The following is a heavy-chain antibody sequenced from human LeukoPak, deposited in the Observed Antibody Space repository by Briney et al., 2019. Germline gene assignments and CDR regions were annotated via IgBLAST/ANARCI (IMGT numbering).Heavy chain of an antibody. V-gene: IGHV4-59*01. CDR1: GVSINSYY. J-gene: IGHJ4*02. CDR2: VYYTGIT. Sequence: PSETLSLTCTVSGVSINSYYWSWIRQPPGKGLEWIGYVYYTGITNYIPSLKSRVTISLDTSKNHFSLKLSSVTAADTAVYYCASQLGGTTFHWGRGTLVTVSS. D-gene: IGHD1-1*01. CDR3: ASQLGGTTFH.